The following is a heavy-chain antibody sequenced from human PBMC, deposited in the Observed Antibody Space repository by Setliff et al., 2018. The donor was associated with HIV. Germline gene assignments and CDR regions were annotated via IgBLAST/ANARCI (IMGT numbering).Heavy chain of an antibody. CDR3: ARHVLDYNFWSGYSTQNCFDY. CDR2: ISYSGST. D-gene: IGHD3-3*01. Sequence: PSETLSLTCTVSGASISSSHYYWGWIRQPPGKGLECIGHISYSGSTNYNPSLKSRVTISVDTSKNQFSLNLSSVTAADTAVYYCARHVLDYNFWSGYSTQNCFDYWGQGTLVTVSS. V-gene: IGHV4-61*05. CDR1: GASISSSHYY. J-gene: IGHJ4*02.